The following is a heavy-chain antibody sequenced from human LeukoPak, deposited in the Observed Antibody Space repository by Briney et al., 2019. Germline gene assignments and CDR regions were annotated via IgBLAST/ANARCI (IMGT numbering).Heavy chain of an antibody. V-gene: IGHV1-3*01. Sequence: GASVKVSCKASGYTFTSYAMHWVRQAPGQRLEWMGWINAGNGNTKYSQKFQGRVTITRDTSASTAYMELSSLRSEDTAVYYCARDNGEIVVVPAALGYWGQGTLVTVSS. CDR1: GYTFTSYA. CDR3: ARDNGEIVVVPAALGY. J-gene: IGHJ4*02. D-gene: IGHD2-2*01. CDR2: INAGNGNT.